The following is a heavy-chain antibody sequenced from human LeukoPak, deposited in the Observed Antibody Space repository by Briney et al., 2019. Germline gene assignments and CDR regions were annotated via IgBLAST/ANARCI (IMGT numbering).Heavy chain of an antibody. CDR3: ARDPQYSYGSSY. J-gene: IGHJ4*02. V-gene: IGHV1-18*01. CDR1: GYTFTSYG. CDR2: ISAYNGNT. Sequence: ASVKVSCKASGYTFTSYGISWVRQAPGQGLEWMGWISAYNGNTNYAQKFQGRVTITADKSTSTAYMELSSLRSEDTAVYYCARDPQYSYGSSYWGQGTLVTVSS. D-gene: IGHD5-18*01.